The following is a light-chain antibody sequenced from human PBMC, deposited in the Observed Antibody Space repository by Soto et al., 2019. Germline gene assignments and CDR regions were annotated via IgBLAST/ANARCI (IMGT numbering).Light chain of an antibody. CDR2: EGS. CDR1: SSDVGSYNL. V-gene: IGLV2-23*01. Sequence: QSVLTQPAFVSGSPGQSITISCTGTSSDVGSYNLVSWYQQHPGKAPKLMIYEGSKRPSGISNRFSGSKSGNTASLTISGLQAEDEAEYYCCSYADSSRIYVFGSGTKVTVL. CDR3: CSYADSSRIYV. J-gene: IGLJ1*01.